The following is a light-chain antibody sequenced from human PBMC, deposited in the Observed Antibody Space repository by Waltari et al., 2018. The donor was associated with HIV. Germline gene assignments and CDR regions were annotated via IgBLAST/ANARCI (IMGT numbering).Light chain of an antibody. CDR2: DAS. J-gene: IGKJ2*01. CDR1: QRLSPRP. CDR3: QQYGSSPDT. V-gene: IGKV3-20*01. Sequence: SSRARQRLSPRPLAGDQKNPDQDPSLLYDDASSRATDIPDRCSGSGAGTDFALTSSRLEPEDFGAYYCQQYGSSPDTFGQGTKLEIK.